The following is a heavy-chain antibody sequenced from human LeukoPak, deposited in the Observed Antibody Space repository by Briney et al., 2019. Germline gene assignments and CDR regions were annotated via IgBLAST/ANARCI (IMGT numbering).Heavy chain of an antibody. CDR2: ISYDGSNK. CDR1: GFTFSSYA. D-gene: IGHD3-3*01. CDR3: AKTWSGSYLDY. Sequence: GGSLRLSCAASGFTFSSYAMHWVRQAPGKGLEWVAVISYDGSNKYYADSVKGRFTISRDNAKNTLYLQMNSLRDEDTAVYYCAKTWSGSYLDYWGLGTLVTVSA. V-gene: IGHV3-30-3*02. J-gene: IGHJ4*02.